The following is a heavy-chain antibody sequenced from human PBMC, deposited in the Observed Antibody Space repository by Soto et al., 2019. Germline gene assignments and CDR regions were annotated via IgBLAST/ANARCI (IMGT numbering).Heavy chain of an antibody. CDR1: GFTFSSYA. CDR2: ISGSGGSP. CDR3: AKATNWGSTFYYFVY. J-gene: IGHJ4*02. V-gene: IGHV3-23*01. D-gene: IGHD7-27*01. Sequence: PGGSLRLSCAASGFTFSSYAMSWVRQAPGKGLEWVSVISGSGGSPYYANSVKGRFTISRDNSKNTLYLQMNSLRDDDTAVYYCAKATNWGSTFYYFVYWGPGTLVTVAS.